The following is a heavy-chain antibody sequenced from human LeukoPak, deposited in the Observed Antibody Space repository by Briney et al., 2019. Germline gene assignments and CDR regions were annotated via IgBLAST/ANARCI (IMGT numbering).Heavy chain of an antibody. CDR2: IRYDGSNK. CDR3: ARDPGDAFDI. V-gene: IGHV3-30*02. J-gene: IGHJ3*02. CDR1: GFTFSSYG. Sequence: GGSLRLSCAASGFTFSSYGMHWVRQAPGKGLEWVAFIRYDGSNKYYADSVKGRFTISRDNSKNTLYLQMNSLRAEDTAVYYCARDPGDAFDIWGQGTMVTVSS.